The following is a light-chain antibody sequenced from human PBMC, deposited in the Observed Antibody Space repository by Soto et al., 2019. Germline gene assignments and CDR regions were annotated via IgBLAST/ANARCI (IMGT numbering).Light chain of an antibody. CDR3: QQSFRSPIT. Sequence: DIQMTQSPFSLSASVGDTFTITCRASQSIALSVNWYQQKPGKAPKLLIYVAFTLESGVPSRFSGSGSGTEFTLTIRSLQPEDFATYYCQQSFRSPITFGQGTRLEIK. V-gene: IGKV1-39*01. J-gene: IGKJ5*01. CDR2: VAF. CDR1: QSIALS.